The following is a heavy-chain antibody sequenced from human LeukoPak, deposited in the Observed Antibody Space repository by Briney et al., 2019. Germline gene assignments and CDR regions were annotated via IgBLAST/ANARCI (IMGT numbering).Heavy chain of an antibody. J-gene: IGHJ4*02. V-gene: IGHV3-21*01. CDR1: GFTFSSYT. D-gene: IGHD1-26*01. Sequence: GGSLRLSCSASGFTFSSYTFNWVRQAPGKGLEWVSSISTSHSYIYYADSLKGRFTISRDNAKNSLYLQMNSLRAEDTAVYYCAKDLWVVGATSVDYWGQGTLVTVSS. CDR2: ISTSHSYI. CDR3: AKDLWVVGATSVDY.